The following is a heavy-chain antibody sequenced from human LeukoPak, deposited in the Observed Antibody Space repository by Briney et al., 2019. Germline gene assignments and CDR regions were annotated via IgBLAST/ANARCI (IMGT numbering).Heavy chain of an antibody. CDR1: GYTFISYA. D-gene: IGHD6-19*01. CDR2: INTNTGNP. J-gene: IGHJ4*02. CDR3: ARYSNGPFDY. V-gene: IGHV7-4-1*02. Sequence: GASVKVSCTASGYTFISYAMNWVRQAPGQGLEWMGWINTNTGNPTYAQGFAGQFVFSLDTSVSTAYLQISGLKAEDTAVYYCARYSNGPFDYWGQGTLVTVSS.